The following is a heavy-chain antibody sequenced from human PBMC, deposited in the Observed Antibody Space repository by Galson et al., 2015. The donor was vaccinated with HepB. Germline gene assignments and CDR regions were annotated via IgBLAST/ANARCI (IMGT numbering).Heavy chain of an antibody. D-gene: IGHD2-2*01. J-gene: IGHJ4*02. CDR3: ATSQVILPDAMLDH. Sequence: SLRLSCAASGIIFGSYAMSWVRQAPGKGLEWVAIISASNVSASYAGSVRGRFAVFRDNSRNTAFLQMNSLRAEDTAIYYCATSQVILPDAMLDHWGRGIRVTVSS. CDR1: GIIFGSYA. V-gene: IGHV3-23*01. CDR2: ISASNVSA.